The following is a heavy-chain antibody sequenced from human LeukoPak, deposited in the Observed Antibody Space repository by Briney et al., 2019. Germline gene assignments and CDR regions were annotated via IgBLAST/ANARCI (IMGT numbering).Heavy chain of an antibody. CDR2: IGTGGDP. V-gene: IGHV3-13*04. CDR1: GFTFSRYE. CDR3: ARRGDEGFDL. Sequence: GGSLRLSCGASGFTFSRYEMHWVRQPPGKGLEWVSGIGTGGDPHYAGSVKGRFTISRENAKNSLYLQVNSLTVADTAVYYCARRGDEGFDLWGQGTLVTVSS. D-gene: IGHD3-10*01. J-gene: IGHJ5*02.